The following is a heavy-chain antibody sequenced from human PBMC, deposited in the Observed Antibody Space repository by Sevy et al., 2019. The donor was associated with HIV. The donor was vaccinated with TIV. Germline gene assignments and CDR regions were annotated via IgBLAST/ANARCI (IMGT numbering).Heavy chain of an antibody. CDR2: ISSSGSTI. CDR3: ARARLLWFGELFYFDY. V-gene: IGHV3-48*03. D-gene: IGHD3-10*01. J-gene: IGHJ4*02. CDR1: GFTFSSYE. Sequence: GESLKISCAASGFTFSSYEMNWVRQAPGKGLEWVSYISSSGSTIYYADSVKGRFTISRDNAKNSLYLQMNSLRAEDTAVYYCARARLLWFGELFYFDYWGQGTLVTVSS.